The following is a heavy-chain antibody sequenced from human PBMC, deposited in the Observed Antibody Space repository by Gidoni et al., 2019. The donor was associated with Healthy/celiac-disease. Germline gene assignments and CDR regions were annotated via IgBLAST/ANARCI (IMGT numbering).Heavy chain of an antibody. J-gene: IGHJ4*02. CDR3: ARDRGYGGNSEWFDY. Sequence: EVQLVESGGGLVQPGGSLRLSCAASGFTFSSYWMSWVRQAPGKGLEWVANIKQDGSEKYYVDSVKGRFTISRDNAKNSLYLQMNSLRAEDTAVYYCARDRGYGGNSEWFDYWGQGTLVTVSS. CDR1: GFTFSSYW. D-gene: IGHD5-12*01. V-gene: IGHV3-7*01. CDR2: IKQDGSEK.